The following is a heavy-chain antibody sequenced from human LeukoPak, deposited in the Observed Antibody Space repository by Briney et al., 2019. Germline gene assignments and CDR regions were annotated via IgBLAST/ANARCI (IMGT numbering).Heavy chain of an antibody. CDR1: GFTFSSYG. D-gene: IGHD5-18*01. J-gene: IGHJ4*02. CDR2: ISGSGGST. CDR3: ARLYSYGPTYFDY. Sequence: PGGSLRLSCAASGFTFSSYGMSWVRQAPGKGLEWVSAISGSGGSTYYADSVKGRFTISRDNAKNSLYLQMNSLRAEDTAVYYCARLYSYGPTYFDYWGQGTLVTVSS. V-gene: IGHV3-23*01.